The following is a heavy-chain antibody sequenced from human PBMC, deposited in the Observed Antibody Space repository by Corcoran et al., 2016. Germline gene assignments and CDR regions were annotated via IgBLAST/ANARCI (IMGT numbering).Heavy chain of an antibody. J-gene: IGHJ3*01. V-gene: IGHV3-74*03. CDR2: ITGEGSDT. CDR3: ARGGGWSSGRFRAFGF. CDR1: GVAFSPYW. D-gene: IGHD6-25*01. Sequence: EVQLVESGGGLVQPGGSLRLSCAASGVAFSPYWMHWVRQVPGKGLMWVSRITGEGSDTTYADSVKGRFNISRDNAETTLYLQMESLRAGDTAVYYCARGGGWSSGRFRAFGFWGQGTMVTVSS.